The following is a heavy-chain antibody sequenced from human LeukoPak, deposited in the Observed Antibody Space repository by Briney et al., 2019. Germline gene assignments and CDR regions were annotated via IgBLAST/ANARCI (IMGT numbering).Heavy chain of an antibody. J-gene: IGHJ4*02. V-gene: IGHV3-23*01. D-gene: IGHD6-19*01. CDR3: AKTKGLKWAVAGTGYYFDY. CDR2: ISGSGGST. Sequence: GSLRLSCAASGFTFSNYAMSWVRQAPGKGLEWVSAISGSGGSTYYADSVKGRFTISRDNSKNTLYLQMNSLRAEDTAVYYCAKTKGLKWAVAGTGYYFDYWGQGTLVTVSS. CDR1: GFTFSNYA.